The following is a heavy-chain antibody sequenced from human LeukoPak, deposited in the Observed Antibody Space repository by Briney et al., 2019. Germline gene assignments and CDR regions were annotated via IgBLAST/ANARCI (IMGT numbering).Heavy chain of an antibody. J-gene: IGHJ6*03. CDR1: GGTFSSYA. Sequence: SVKVSCKASGGTFSSYAISWVRQAPGQGLEWMGGIIPIFGTANYAQKFQGRVTITADESTSTAYMELSSLRSEDTAVYYCARGGSSWSAYYYYYMDVWGKGTTVTISS. CDR3: ARGGSSWSAYYYYYMDV. V-gene: IGHV1-69*01. CDR2: IIPIFGTA. D-gene: IGHD6-13*01.